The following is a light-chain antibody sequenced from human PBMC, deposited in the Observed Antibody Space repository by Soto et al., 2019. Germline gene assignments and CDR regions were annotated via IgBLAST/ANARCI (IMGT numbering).Light chain of an antibody. CDR2: AAS. Sequence: IRMTQSPSALSASTGDRVTITCRASQGISSYLAWYQQKPGKAPKLLIYAASTLQSGVPSRFSGSGSGTDFTLTISCLQSEDFATYYCQQYYSYSTFGQGTKVDIK. J-gene: IGKJ1*01. CDR1: QGISSY. CDR3: QQYYSYST. V-gene: IGKV1-8*01.